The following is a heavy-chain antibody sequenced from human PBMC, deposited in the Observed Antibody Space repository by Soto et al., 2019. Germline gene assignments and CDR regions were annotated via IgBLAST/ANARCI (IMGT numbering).Heavy chain of an antibody. CDR2: IFYSGST. V-gene: IGHV4-31*03. J-gene: IGHJ4*02. CDR1: GGSFSSGGYY. D-gene: IGHD6-19*01. Sequence: QVQLQESGPGLVKPSQTLSLTCTVSGGSFSSGGYYWSWIRQHPGKGLEYIGYIFYSGSTYHNPSLKSRVTXQVPTXXNQCSLKLSSVTAADTAVYYCARQYSSGWYGYFDYWGQGTLVTVSS. CDR3: ARQYSSGWYGYFDY.